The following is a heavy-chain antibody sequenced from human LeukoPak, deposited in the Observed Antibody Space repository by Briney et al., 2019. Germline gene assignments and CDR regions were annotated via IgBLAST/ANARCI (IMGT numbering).Heavy chain of an antibody. CDR2: IYYSGST. CDR1: GGSISSYY. CDR3: ARTGRIAAAGFGFDY. V-gene: IGHV4-59*08. J-gene: IGHJ4*02. D-gene: IGHD6-13*01. Sequence: SETLSLTCTVSGGSISSYYWSWIRQPPGKGPEWIGYIYYSGSTNYNPSLKSRVTISVDTSKDQFSLKLSSVTAADTAVYYCARTGRIAAAGFGFDYWGQGTLVTVSS.